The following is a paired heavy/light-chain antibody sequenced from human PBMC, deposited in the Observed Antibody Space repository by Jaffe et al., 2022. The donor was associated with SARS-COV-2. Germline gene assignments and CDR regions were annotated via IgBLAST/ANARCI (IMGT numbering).Light chain of an antibody. CDR2: QDT. J-gene: IGLJ1*01. CDR3: QAWDINTYV. V-gene: IGLV3-1*01. Sequence: SYELTQPPSVSVSPGQTASITCSGDKLGDKYVCWYQQKPGQSPVLVIYQDTKRPSGIPERFSGSNSANTATLTISGTQAMDEADYYCQAWDINTYVFGTGTKVTVL. CDR1: KLGDKY.
Heavy chain of an antibody. CDR3: ARLYCSSTSCFSFDY. CDR2: IYPADSET. Sequence: EVQLVQSGAEVKKPGESLNISCQGSGYTFTTYWIGWVRQMPGKGLEWMGNIYPADSETRYSPSFQGQVTISADKSISTAYLQWSSLRASDTAMYYCARLYCSSTSCFSFDYWGPGTLVTVSS. D-gene: IGHD2-2*01. V-gene: IGHV5-51*01. CDR1: GYTFTTYW. J-gene: IGHJ4*02.